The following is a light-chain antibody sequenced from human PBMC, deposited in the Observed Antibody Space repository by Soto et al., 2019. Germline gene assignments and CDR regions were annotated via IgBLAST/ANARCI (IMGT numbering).Light chain of an antibody. CDR2: DAS. CDR3: QHYNEYSST. CDR1: QSIRSW. V-gene: IGKV1-5*01. J-gene: IGKJ3*01. Sequence: IQVTQSPSTLSASVGDTVTVTCRASQSIRSWLAWYQQKPEKAPTLLIYDASILESGVPSRFSGSGSGTEFTLTISSLHPDDFAPYSCQHYNEYSSTFGPGTKVDIK.